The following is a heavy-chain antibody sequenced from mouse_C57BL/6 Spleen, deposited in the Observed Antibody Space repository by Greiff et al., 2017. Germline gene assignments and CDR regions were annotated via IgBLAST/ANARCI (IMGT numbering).Heavy chain of an antibody. V-gene: IGHV1-53*01. J-gene: IGHJ4*01. CDR3: ARWGWSGTYYAMDY. Sequence: QVQLQQPGTELVKPGASVKLSCKASGYTFTSYWMHWVKQRPGQGLEWIGNINPSNGGTNYNEKFKSKATLTVDTSSSTAYMQRSSLTSEDSAVYDCARWGWSGTYYAMDYWGQGTSVTVSS. D-gene: IGHD4-1*01. CDR2: INPSNGGT. CDR1: GYTFTSYW.